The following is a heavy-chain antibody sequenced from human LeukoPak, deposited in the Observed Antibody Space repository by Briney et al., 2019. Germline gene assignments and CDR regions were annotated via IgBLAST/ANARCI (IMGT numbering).Heavy chain of an antibody. CDR2: IKQDGSEK. V-gene: IGHV3-7*05. CDR3: ARAGNLDC. Sequence: PGGSLRLSCAASGFTFSSYWMSWVRQAPGKGLEWVANIKQDGSEKYYVDSVKGRFTISRDNAKNSVYLQMDSLRAEDTAVHYRARAGNLDCWGQGTLVTVSS. CDR1: GFTFSSYW. J-gene: IGHJ4*02.